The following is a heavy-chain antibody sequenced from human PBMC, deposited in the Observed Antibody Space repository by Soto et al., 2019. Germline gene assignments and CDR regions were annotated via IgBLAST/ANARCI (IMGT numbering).Heavy chain of an antibody. CDR3: AKGPTIFGVVITFEYYYGMDV. D-gene: IGHD3-3*01. V-gene: IGHV3-23*01. CDR1: GFILSSSA. CDR2: ISGSGTST. Sequence: PGGSLRLSCAASGFILSSSAMSWVRQAPGKGLEWVSAISGSGTSTYYADSVKGRFTISGDNSKNTVYLQMSSLRAEDTAVYYCAKGPTIFGVVITFEYYYGMDVWGQGTTVTVSS. J-gene: IGHJ6*02.